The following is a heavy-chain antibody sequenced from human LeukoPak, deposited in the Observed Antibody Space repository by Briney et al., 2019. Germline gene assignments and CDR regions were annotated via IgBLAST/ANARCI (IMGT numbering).Heavy chain of an antibody. J-gene: IGHJ4*02. CDR2: IYMSGST. CDR3: AKTVASGTLRYFDS. CDR1: GGSISSSDNY. Sequence: HPSETLSLTCTVAGGSISSSDNYWGWIRQPAGKGLEWIGRIYMSGSTDYNPSLQGRLTMSIDTSKNQFYLRLRDVTAADRAVYYCAKTVASGTLRYFDSWGQGIMVTVSS. V-gene: IGHV4-61*02. D-gene: IGHD1-26*01.